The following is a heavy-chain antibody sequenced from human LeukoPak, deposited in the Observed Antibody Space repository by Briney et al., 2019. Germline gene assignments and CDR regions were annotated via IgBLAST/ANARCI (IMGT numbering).Heavy chain of an antibody. Sequence: GGSLRLSCAASGFTFSSYAMHWVRQAPGKGLGWVAVISYDGSNKYYADSVKGRFTISRDNSKNTLYLQMNSLRAEDTAVYYCATAPGYYDSSGYYYPYWGQGTLVTVSS. CDR2: ISYDGSNK. CDR3: ATAPGYYDSSGYYYPY. D-gene: IGHD3-22*01. V-gene: IGHV3-30-3*01. J-gene: IGHJ4*02. CDR1: GFTFSSYA.